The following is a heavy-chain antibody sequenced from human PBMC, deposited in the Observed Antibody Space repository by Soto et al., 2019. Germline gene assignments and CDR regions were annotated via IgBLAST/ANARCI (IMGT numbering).Heavy chain of an antibody. CDR3: ARVLLRWQDNWFDP. Sequence: SETLSLTCTVSGSSISSYHWSWIRQPPGKGLEWIGYIYYSGSTNYNPSLKSRVTISVDTSKNQFSLKLSSVTAADTAVYYCARVLLRWQDNWFDPWGQGTLVTVSS. CDR2: IYYSGST. J-gene: IGHJ5*02. CDR1: GSSISSYH. V-gene: IGHV4-59*01. D-gene: IGHD4-17*01.